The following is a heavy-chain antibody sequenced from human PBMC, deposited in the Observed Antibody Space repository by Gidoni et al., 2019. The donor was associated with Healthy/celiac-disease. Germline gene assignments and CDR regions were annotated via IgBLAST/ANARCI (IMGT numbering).Heavy chain of an antibody. V-gene: IGHV3-23*01. J-gene: IGHJ3*02. D-gene: IGHD5-12*01. CDR3: AKILSEMATIWFAFDI. CDR1: GFTFSSYA. CDR2: ISGSGGST. Sequence: EVQLLESGGGLVQPGGSLRLSCAASGFTFSSYAMSWVRQAPGKGLEWVSAISGSGGSTYYADSVKGRFTISRDNSKNTLYLQMNSLRAEDTAVYYCAKILSEMATIWFAFDIWGQGTMVTVSS.